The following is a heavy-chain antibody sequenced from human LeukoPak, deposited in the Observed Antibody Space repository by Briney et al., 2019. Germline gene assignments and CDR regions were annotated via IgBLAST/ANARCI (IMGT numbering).Heavy chain of an antibody. J-gene: IGHJ3*02. V-gene: IGHV1-69*13. CDR1: GGTFSSYA. Sequence: SVKVSCKASGGTFSSYAISWVRQAPGQGLEWMGGIIPIFSTANYAQKFQGRVTITADESTSTAYMELSSLRSEDTAVYYCARDRVRGVIRLNAFDIWGQGTMVTVSS. D-gene: IGHD3-10*01. CDR3: ARDRVRGVIRLNAFDI. CDR2: IIPIFSTA.